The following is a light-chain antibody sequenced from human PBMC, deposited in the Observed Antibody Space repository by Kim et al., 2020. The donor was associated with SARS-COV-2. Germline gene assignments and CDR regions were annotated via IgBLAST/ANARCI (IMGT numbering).Light chain of an antibody. J-gene: IGKJ3*01. CDR2: WAS. CDR3: NQYYRAPRT. V-gene: IGKV4-1*01. Sequence: DIVMTQSPDSLAVSLGERATINCKSSQSVLYSSNNKNYLAWYQQKPGQPPKLLIYWASTRESGVPDRFSGSGSGTDFTLTISNLQAEDVAVYYCNQYYRAPRTFGPGTKVDIK. CDR1: QSVLYSSNNKNY.